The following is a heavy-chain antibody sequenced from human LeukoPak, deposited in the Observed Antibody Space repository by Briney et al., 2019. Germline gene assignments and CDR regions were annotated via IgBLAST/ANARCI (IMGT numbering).Heavy chain of an antibody. CDR1: GFTFSSYG. CDR3: AKGVAGYNDY. Sequence: GSLRLSCAASGFTFSSYGMHWVRQAPGKGLEWVAVISYDGSNKYYADSVKGRFTISRDNSKNTLYLQMNSLRAEDTAVYYCAKGVAGYNDYWGQGTLVTVSS. D-gene: IGHD6-19*01. V-gene: IGHV3-30*18. J-gene: IGHJ4*02. CDR2: ISYDGSNK.